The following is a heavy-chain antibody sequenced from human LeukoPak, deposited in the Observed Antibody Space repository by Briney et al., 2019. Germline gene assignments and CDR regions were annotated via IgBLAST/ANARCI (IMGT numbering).Heavy chain of an antibody. D-gene: IGHD2-15*01. J-gene: IGHJ3*02. CDR2: IRKDGSGK. Sequence: GGSLRLSCAASGFIFRVYWMSWVRQAPGEGLECVANIRKDGSGKYYVDSVKGRFTISRENEKNSLYLEISRLRAEDTAVYYCARETRHRIDSAFDIWGQGTMVTVSS. V-gene: IGHV3-7*01. CDR1: GFIFRVYW. CDR3: ARETRHRIDSAFDI.